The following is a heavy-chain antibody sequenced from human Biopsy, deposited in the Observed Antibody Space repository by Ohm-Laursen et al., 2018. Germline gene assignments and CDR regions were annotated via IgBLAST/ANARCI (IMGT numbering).Heavy chain of an antibody. Sequence: SLRLFCAASGFTFSDYYMSWIRQAPGKGLEFISYISSSSSTISYADSVKGRFTISRDNAKKSLYLQLNSLRAEDTAVYYCATAIDRRFDYWGQGTLVTVSS. CDR3: ATAIDRRFDY. CDR2: ISSSSSTI. V-gene: IGHV3-11*01. CDR1: GFTFSDYY. J-gene: IGHJ4*02. D-gene: IGHD3-22*01.